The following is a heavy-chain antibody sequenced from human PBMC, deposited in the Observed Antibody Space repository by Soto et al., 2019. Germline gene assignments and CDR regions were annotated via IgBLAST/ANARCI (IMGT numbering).Heavy chain of an antibody. CDR1: GFTLSSYW. Sequence: PGGSLRLSCAASGFTLSSYWMSWVRQAPGRGLEWVANINQNAGKIYYVDSVKGRFTVSRDNAKNSLYLQMNSLRAEDTGVYYCVRDAPPDDYWGQGTLVTVSS. J-gene: IGHJ4*02. V-gene: IGHV3-7*01. CDR3: VRDAPPDDY. CDR2: INQNAGKI.